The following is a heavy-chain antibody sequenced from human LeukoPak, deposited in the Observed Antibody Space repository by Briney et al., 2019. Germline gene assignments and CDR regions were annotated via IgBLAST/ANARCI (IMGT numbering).Heavy chain of an antibody. CDR3: AREVGEGHSSGWYLNWFDP. CDR2: IYTSGST. CDR1: GGSISSYY. J-gene: IGHJ5*02. D-gene: IGHD6-19*01. Sequence: SETLSLTCTVSGGSISSYYWSWIRQPAGKGLEWIGRIYTSGSTNYNPSLKSRVTMSVDTSKNQFSLKLSSVTAADTAVYYCAREVGEGHSSGWYLNWFDPWGQGTLVTVSS. V-gene: IGHV4-4*07.